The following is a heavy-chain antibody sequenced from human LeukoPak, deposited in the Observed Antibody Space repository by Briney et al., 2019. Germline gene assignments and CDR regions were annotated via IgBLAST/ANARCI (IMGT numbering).Heavy chain of an antibody. Sequence: ALVKVSCKASGYTFTDYYMHWVRQAPGQGLEWMGWISPNTGGTNYAQKFEGRVTMTRDTSIRTAYMELSRLTSDDTAVYYCARDTKTTVTTAGYWGQGTLVTVSS. D-gene: IGHD4-17*01. CDR3: ARDTKTTVTTAGY. V-gene: IGHV1-2*02. CDR1: GYTFTDYY. J-gene: IGHJ4*02. CDR2: ISPNTGGT.